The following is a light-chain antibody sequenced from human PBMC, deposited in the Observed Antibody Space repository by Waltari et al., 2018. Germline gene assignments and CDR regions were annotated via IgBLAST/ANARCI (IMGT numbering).Light chain of an antibody. CDR2: SNN. V-gene: IGLV1-44*01. CDR1: SSNIGSNT. Sequence: QSVLTQPPSASGTPGQRVTISCSGSSSNIGSNTVNWYQQFPGTAPKLLIYSNNQRPSGVPDRFSGSKSGTSAYLAISGLQSEDEADYYCAAWDDSLNGRVFGTGTKVTVL. CDR3: AAWDDSLNGRV. J-gene: IGLJ1*01.